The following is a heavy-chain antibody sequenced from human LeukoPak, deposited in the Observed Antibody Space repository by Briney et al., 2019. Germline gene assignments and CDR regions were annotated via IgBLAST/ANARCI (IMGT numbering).Heavy chain of an antibody. J-gene: IGHJ3*02. CDR1: GFSFSTST. V-gene: IGHV3-21*01. CDR3: ARDSYWLGGTIGAFDI. CDR2: ISSSGSST. Sequence: GGSLRLSCSASGFSFSTSTMNWVRQAPGRGLEWVSSISSSGSSTYYADSVKGRFTISRDNAKNSLYLQINSLRAEDTALYYCARDSYWLGGTIGAFDIWGQGTMVTVSS. D-gene: IGHD3-10*01.